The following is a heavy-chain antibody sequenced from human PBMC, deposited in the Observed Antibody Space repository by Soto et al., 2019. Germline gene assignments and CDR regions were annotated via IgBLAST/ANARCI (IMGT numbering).Heavy chain of an antibody. CDR3: ARDLWTTGPYYYGMDV. Sequence: GGSLSLSCASSGFTFHSYAMHWVRPSPVKGLEWVAVISYDGSNKYYADSVKGRFTISRDNSKNTLYLQMNSLRAEDTAVYYCARDLWTTGPYYYGMDVWGQGTTVTVSS. CDR1: GFTFHSYA. D-gene: IGHD4-17*01. CDR2: ISYDGSNK. J-gene: IGHJ6*02. V-gene: IGHV3-30-3*01.